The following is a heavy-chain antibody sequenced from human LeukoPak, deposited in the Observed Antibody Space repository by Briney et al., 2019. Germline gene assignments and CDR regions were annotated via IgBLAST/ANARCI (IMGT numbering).Heavy chain of an antibody. CDR2: IYYSGST. CDR3: AGYLAGQPSGPNR. CDR1: GGSISSGGYY. Sequence: SETLSLTCTVSGGSISSGGYYWSWIRQHPGKGLEWIGYIYYSGSTYYNPSLKSRVTISVDTSKNQFSLKLSSVTAADTAVYYCAGYLAGQPSGPNRWGPGTLVTVSS. J-gene: IGHJ5*02. D-gene: IGHD6-13*01. V-gene: IGHV4-31*03.